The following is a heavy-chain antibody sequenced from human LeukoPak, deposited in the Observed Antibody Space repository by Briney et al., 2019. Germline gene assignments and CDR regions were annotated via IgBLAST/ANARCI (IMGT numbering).Heavy chain of an antibody. J-gene: IGHJ4*02. CDR2: IYYSGST. CDR3: ARLRVAVIDY. CDR1: GGSISSSSYY. Sequence: PSETLSLPCTVSGGSISSSSYYWGWIRQPPGKGLEWIGSIYYSGSTYYNPSLKSRVTISVDTSKNQFSLKLSSVTAADTAVYYCARLRVAVIDYWGQGTPVTVSS. V-gene: IGHV4-39*01. D-gene: IGHD6-19*01.